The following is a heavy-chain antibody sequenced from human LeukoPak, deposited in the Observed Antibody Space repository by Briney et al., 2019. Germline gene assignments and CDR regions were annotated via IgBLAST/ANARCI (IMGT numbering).Heavy chain of an antibody. CDR1: GFTFSTYS. D-gene: IGHD3-22*01. V-gene: IGHV3-48*01. J-gene: IGHJ4*02. CDR3: AKAPRYYYDSSGYPYYFDY. CDR2: ISSSSSTI. Sequence: GGSLRLSCAASGFTFSTYSMNWVRQAPGKGLEWVSYISSSSSTIYYADSVKGRFIISRDNSKNTLYLQMNSLRAEDTAVYYCAKAPRYYYDSSGYPYYFDYWGQGTLVTVSS.